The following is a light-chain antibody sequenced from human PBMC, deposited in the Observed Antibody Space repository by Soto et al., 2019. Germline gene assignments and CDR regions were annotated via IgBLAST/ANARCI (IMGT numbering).Light chain of an antibody. Sequence: DVQLTQSPSSLSASVGDRVTVICQASQDINNYLNWYQQKPGKAPKVLIYDASNLKTGVPSRFSGSRSGTDFTFTISSLQPEDFATYYCLQHDSYPWTFGQGTKVEIK. CDR3: LQHDSYPWT. CDR2: DAS. V-gene: IGKV1-33*01. J-gene: IGKJ1*01. CDR1: QDINNY.